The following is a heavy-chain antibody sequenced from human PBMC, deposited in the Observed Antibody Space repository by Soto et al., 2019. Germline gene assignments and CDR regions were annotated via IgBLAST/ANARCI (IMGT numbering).Heavy chain of an antibody. CDR2: IDPSDSYT. V-gene: IGHV5-10-1*01. CDR1: GYSFTSYW. Sequence: PGESLKISCKGSGYSFTSYWISWVRQMPGKGLEWMGRIDPSDSYTNYSPSFQGHVTISADKSISTAYLQWSSLKASDTAMYYCASPLPRREWLVRYGMDVWGQGTTVTVSS. J-gene: IGHJ6*02. CDR3: ASPLPRREWLVRYGMDV. D-gene: IGHD6-19*01.